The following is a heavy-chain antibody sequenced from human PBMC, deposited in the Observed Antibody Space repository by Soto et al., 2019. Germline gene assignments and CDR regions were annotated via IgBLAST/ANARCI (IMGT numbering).Heavy chain of an antibody. CDR2: IYYSGTT. CDR1: GGSISTGGYY. J-gene: IGHJ6*02. CDR3: ARKSTAPNYYYVMDV. V-gene: IGHV4-31*03. Sequence: KTSETLSLTCTVSGGSISTGGYYWSWIRQHPGKGLEWIGHIYYSGTTYYNPSLKSRLTISVDTSKNQFSLTLTSVTAADTAVYYCARKSTAPNYYYVMDVWGQGTTVTVS. D-gene: IGHD2-21*02.